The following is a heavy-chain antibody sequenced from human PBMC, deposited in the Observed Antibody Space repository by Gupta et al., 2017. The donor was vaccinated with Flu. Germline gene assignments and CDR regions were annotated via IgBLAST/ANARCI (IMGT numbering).Heavy chain of an antibody. Sequence: EVHVLESGGGLVQPGESLRLSCAASGFTFSNYAMHWVRQAPGKGLVWVSSSRGNGRTTYYADSVKGRFTISRDNSKNMLYLQMSSLRADDTAVYYCARDRGSAGFDYWGQGTLVTVSA. D-gene: IGHD6-19*01. CDR2: SRGNGRTT. CDR3: ARDRGSAGFDY. V-gene: IGHV3-23*01. J-gene: IGHJ4*02. CDR1: GFTFSNYA.